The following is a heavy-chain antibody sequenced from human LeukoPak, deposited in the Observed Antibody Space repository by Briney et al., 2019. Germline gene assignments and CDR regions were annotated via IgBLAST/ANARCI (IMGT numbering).Heavy chain of an antibody. D-gene: IGHD3-22*01. CDR2: ISSSGGTM. CDR1: GFTFSDYY. J-gene: IGHJ4*02. CDR3: ARDPHSGYYVDY. V-gene: IGHV3-11*01. Sequence: GGSLRLSCAASGFTFSDYYMSWIRQAPGKGLEWVSYISSSGGTMYYADSVKGRFTISRDNAKNSLYLQMNSLRAEDTAVYYCARDPHSGYYVDYWGQGTLVTVSP.